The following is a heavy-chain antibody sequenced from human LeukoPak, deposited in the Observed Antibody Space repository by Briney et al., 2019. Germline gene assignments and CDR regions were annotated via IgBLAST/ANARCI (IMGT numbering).Heavy chain of an antibody. CDR2: IGKTSRDM. J-gene: IGHJ4*02. Sequence: TGGSLRLSCAASGFTFSSYWMSWVRQAPGKGLEWISSIGKTSRDMYYADSVRGRFTISRDNAKNSLFLLMNSLRVEDTSVYYCVRGDNRDYWGQGTLVTVSS. V-gene: IGHV3-21*01. D-gene: IGHD1-14*01. CDR3: VRGDNRDY. CDR1: GFTFSSYW.